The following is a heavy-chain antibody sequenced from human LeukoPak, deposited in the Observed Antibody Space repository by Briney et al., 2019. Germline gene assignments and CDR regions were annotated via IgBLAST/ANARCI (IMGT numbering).Heavy chain of an antibody. CDR2: IRSKAYGGTT. CDR1: GFTFGDYA. J-gene: IGHJ4*02. CDR3: TSEDPLLWFGESQPPL. Sequence: GGSLRLSCTASGFTFGDYAMSWVRQAPGKGLEWVGFIRSKAYGGTTEYAASVKGRFTISRDDSKSIAYLQMNSLKTEDTAVYYCTSEDPLLWFGESQPPLWGQGTLVTVSS. D-gene: IGHD3-10*01. V-gene: IGHV3-49*04.